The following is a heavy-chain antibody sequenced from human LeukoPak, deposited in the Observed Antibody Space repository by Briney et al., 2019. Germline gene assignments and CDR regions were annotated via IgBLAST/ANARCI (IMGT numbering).Heavy chain of an antibody. CDR3: ARERKITIFGVACDY. Sequence: GRSLRLSCAASGFTFSSYGMHWVRQAPGKGLEWVAVIWYDGSNKYYADSVKGRFTISRDNSKNTLYLQMNSLRAEDTAVYYCARERKITIFGVACDYWGQGTLVTVSS. V-gene: IGHV3-33*01. CDR2: IWYDGSNK. CDR1: GFTFSSYG. D-gene: IGHD3-3*01. J-gene: IGHJ4*02.